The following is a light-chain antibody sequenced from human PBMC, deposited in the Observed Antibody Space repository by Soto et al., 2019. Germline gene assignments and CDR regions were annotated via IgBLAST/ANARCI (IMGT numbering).Light chain of an antibody. CDR1: QSVTNTY. CDR3: QEYGSPPT. Sequence: EVVLTQSPGTLSLSPGERATLSCRASQSVTNTYLAWYQQKPGQAPRLLIYGASRRATGIPDRFSGSGSGTDFTLTITRLEPDDFAVYYCQEYGSPPTFGQGTRVDIK. J-gene: IGKJ1*01. CDR2: GAS. V-gene: IGKV3-20*01.